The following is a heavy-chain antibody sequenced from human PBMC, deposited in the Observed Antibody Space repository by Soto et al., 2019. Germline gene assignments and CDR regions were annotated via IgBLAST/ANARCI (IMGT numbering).Heavy chain of an antibody. CDR3: ARETTPGDNWFDP. D-gene: IGHD4-4*01. V-gene: IGHV4-30-4*01. Sequence: SETLSLTCTVSGGSISSGDYYWSWIRHPPGKGLEWIGYIYYSGSTYYNPSLKIRVTISVDTSKNQFSLKLSSVTAADTAVYYCARETTPGDNWFDPWGQGTLVTVSS. CDR2: IYYSGST. CDR1: GGSISSGDYY. J-gene: IGHJ5*02.